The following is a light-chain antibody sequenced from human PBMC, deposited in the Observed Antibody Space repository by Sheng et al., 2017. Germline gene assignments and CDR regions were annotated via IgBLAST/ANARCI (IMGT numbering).Light chain of an antibody. CDR2: DAS. CDR1: QSVSSY. Sequence: EIVLTQSPATLSLSPGERATLSCRASQSVSSYLAWYQQKPGQAPRLLIYDASNRATGIPARFSGSGSGTDFTLTISSLEPEDFAVYYCQQYNKWPLITFGQGTKVEIK. J-gene: IGKJ1*01. V-gene: IGKV3-11*01. CDR3: QQYNKWPLIT.